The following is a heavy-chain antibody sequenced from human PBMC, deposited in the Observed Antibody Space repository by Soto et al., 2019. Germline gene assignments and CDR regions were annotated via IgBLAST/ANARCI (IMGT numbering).Heavy chain of an antibody. CDR3: ARQGGDYYYGMDV. Sequence: PSETLSLTCTVSGGSISSYYWSWIRQPPGKGLEWIGYIYYSGSTNYNPSFKSRVTISVDTSKNHFSLKLSSVTAADTAVYYCARQGGDYYYGMDVWGQGTTVTVS. CDR1: GGSISSYY. CDR2: IYYSGST. J-gene: IGHJ6*02. V-gene: IGHV4-59*08. D-gene: IGHD1-26*01.